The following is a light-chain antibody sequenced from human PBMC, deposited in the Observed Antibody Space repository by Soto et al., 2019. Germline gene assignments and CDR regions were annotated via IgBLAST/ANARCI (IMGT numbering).Light chain of an antibody. Sequence: DIQMTQSPSSLYASVGDRVTITCRAGRTISRYLNGYQQKPGKAPKLLIYAASTLQSGVPSRFSDSGSGTDFTLTISSLQPEDFATYYCQQSYGTPSTFRPGTKVDIK. J-gene: IGKJ3*01. V-gene: IGKV1-39*01. CDR2: AAS. CDR1: RTISRY. CDR3: QQSYGTPST.